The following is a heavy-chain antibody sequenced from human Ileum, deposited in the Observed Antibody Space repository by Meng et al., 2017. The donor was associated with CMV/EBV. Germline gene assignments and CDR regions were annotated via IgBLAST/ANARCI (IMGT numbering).Heavy chain of an antibody. CDR3: ARGGVGNTAFDY. J-gene: IGHJ4*02. Sequence: QVQLVQSGAELEQPGASVKVSCKASGYTFTGHYMHWVRQAPGQGLEWMGWMNPNSGGTNYAQKFQGRVTMTRDTSINTAYMELSRLRSDDTAVYFCARGGVGNTAFDYWGQGTLVTVSS. V-gene: IGHV1-2*02. D-gene: IGHD2-15*01. CDR2: MNPNSGGT. CDR1: GYTFTGHY.